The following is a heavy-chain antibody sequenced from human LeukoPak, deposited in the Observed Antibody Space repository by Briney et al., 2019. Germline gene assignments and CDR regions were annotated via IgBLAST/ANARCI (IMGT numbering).Heavy chain of an antibody. Sequence: RASVKVSCKASGGTFSSYAISWVRQAPGQGLEWMGGIIPIFGTANYAQKLQGRVTITADESTSTAYMELSSLTSEDTAVYYCARYMTVSGLRSTKGYWGQGTLVTVSS. CDR1: GGTFSSYA. D-gene: IGHD6-19*01. J-gene: IGHJ4*02. CDR2: IIPIFGTA. CDR3: ARYMTVSGLRSTKGY. V-gene: IGHV1-69*13.